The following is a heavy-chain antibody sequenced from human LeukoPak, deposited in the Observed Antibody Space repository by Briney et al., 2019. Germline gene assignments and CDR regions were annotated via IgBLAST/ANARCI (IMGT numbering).Heavy chain of an antibody. D-gene: IGHD1-26*01. Sequence: SETLSLTCAVYGGSFSGYYWSWIRQPPGKGLEWIGSIYRSGSTYYNPSLRSRVTISVDTSQNQFSLKLSSVTAADTAVYYCVRRGGGSYWGKAYFDYWGQGTLVTVSS. V-gene: IGHV4-34*01. CDR3: VRRGGGSYWGKAYFDY. CDR1: GGSFSGYY. J-gene: IGHJ4*02. CDR2: IYRSGST.